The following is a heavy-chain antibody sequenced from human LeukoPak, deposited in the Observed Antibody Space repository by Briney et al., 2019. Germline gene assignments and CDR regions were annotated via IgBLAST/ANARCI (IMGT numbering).Heavy chain of an antibody. Sequence: LGGCLILACAASGLTFSSYEMNWVRQAPGKGLEWVSYISSSGSPTYYADSANGRFTISRDNAKNSLYLQMNSLRAEDTPVYYCARDQTLYYDSSGYYYRYYGIDVWGQGATGTVSS. CDR3: ARDQTLYYDSSGYYYRYYGIDV. D-gene: IGHD3-22*01. J-gene: IGHJ6*02. CDR2: ISSSGSPT. V-gene: IGHV3-48*03. CDR1: GLTFSSYE.